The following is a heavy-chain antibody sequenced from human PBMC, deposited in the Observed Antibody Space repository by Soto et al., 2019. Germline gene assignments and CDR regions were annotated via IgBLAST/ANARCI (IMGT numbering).Heavy chain of an antibody. J-gene: IGHJ5*02. D-gene: IGHD2-15*01. CDR3: ARGLFCVATDSNPGQPTVSAP. Sequence: GASVKVSCKASGYTFTSYAMHWVRQAPGQRLEWMGWINAGNGNTKYSQKFQGRVTITRDTSASTAYMELSSLRSEDTAVYYCARGLFCVATDSNPGQPTVSAPWGQG. CDR1: GYTFTSYA. V-gene: IGHV1-3*01. CDR2: INAGNGNT.